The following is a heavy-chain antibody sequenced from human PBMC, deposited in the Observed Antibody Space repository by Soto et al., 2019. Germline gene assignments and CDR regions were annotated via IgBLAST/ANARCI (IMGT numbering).Heavy chain of an antibody. D-gene: IGHD4-17*01. CDR1: GGSISSGDYY. CDR2: IYYSGST. CDR3: ASSLPTTVTTYTGFGY. Sequence: SETLSLTCTVSGGSISSGDYYWSWIRQPPGKGLEWIGYIYYSGSTYYNPSLKSRVTISVDTSKNQFSLKLSSVTAADTAVYYCASSLPTTVTTYTGFGYWGQGTLVTVSS. J-gene: IGHJ4*02. V-gene: IGHV4-30-4*01.